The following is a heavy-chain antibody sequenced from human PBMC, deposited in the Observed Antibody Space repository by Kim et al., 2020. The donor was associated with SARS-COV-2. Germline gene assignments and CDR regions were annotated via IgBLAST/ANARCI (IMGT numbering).Heavy chain of an antibody. J-gene: IGHJ5*02. CDR3: ATSRGYDFWSGYPVLFDP. V-gene: IGHV3-64*01. Sequence: GGSLRLSCAASGFTFSSYAMHWVRQAPGKGLEYVSAISSNGGSTYYANSVKGRFTISRDNSKNTLYLQMGSLRAEDMAVYYCATSRGYDFWSGYPVLFDPWGQGTLVTVSS. CDR1: GFTFSSYA. CDR2: ISSNGGST. D-gene: IGHD3-3*01.